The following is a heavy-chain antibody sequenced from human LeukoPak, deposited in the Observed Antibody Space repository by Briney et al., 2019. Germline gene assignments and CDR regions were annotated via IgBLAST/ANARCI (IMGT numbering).Heavy chain of an antibody. V-gene: IGHV3-15*01. Sequence: GRSIRLSCVAATFTSTNAWTNWDRQAQGEWLEWIGCIIGKTDGRITGYAAAVKGRFIISRDDSKNTLSLQMNSLKPEDTAVYYCTTEFPPISESYSYDAFDIWGQGTMVTVPS. CDR2: IIGKTDGRIT. CDR3: TTEFPPISESYSYDAFDI. CDR1: TFTSTNAW. D-gene: IGHD1-26*01. J-gene: IGHJ3*02.